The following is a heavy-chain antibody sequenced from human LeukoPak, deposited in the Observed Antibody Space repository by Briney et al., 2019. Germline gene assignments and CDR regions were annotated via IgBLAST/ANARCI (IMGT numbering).Heavy chain of an antibody. CDR3: ARLRVSGSYLYYFDY. CDR1: NGSISSYH. D-gene: IGHD3-10*01. J-gene: IGHJ4*02. Sequence: SETLSLTCTVSNGSISSYHWSWVRQPPGKGLEWIGYILTSGTTNYNPSLKSRLTISVDTSKNRFTLKLSSVTAADTAVYYCARLRVSGSYLYYFDYWGQGTLVTVSS. V-gene: IGHV4-4*09. CDR2: ILTSGTT.